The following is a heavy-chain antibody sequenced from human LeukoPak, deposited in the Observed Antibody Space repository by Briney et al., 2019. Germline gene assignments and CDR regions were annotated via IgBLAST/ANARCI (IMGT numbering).Heavy chain of an antibody. CDR3: ASLRAYGDYEADY. J-gene: IGHJ4*02. V-gene: IGHV4-39*01. CDR1: GGSISSSSYY. D-gene: IGHD4-17*01. CDR2: IYYSGST. Sequence: PSETLSLTCTVSGGSISSSSYYWGWIHQPPGKGLEWIGSIYYSGSTYYNPSLKSRVTISVDTSKNQFSLKLSSVTAADTAVYYCASLRAYGDYEADYWGQGTLVTVSS.